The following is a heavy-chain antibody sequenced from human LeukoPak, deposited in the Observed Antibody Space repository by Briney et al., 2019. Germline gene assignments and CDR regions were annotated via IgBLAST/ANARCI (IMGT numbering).Heavy chain of an antibody. CDR2: ISYDGSNK. Sequence: AGGSLRLSCAASGFTFSSYAMHWVRQAPGKGLEWVAVISYDGSNKYYADSVKGRFTISRDNSKNTLYLQMNSLRAEDTAVYYCARVGTPTAPPPPPLIDNWGQGTLVTVSS. CDR3: ARVGTPTAPPPPPLIDN. D-gene: IGHD3-10*01. V-gene: IGHV3-30-3*01. CDR1: GFTFSSYA. J-gene: IGHJ4*02.